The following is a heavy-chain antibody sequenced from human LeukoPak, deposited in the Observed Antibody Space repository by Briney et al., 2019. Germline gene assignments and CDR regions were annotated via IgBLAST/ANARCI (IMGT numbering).Heavy chain of an antibody. V-gene: IGHV4-59*01. J-gene: IGHJ2*01. CDR1: SDSFSSYY. D-gene: IGHD1-26*01. CDR3: ARVRVGANKNWYFDL. Sequence: SETLSLTCTVSSDSFSSYYWTWIRQPPGKGLEWIGYVFYSGKTSYNPALKSRLTISVDTSKNNFSLKLNSVTAADTAVYYCARVRVGANKNWYFDLWGRGTLVTVS. CDR2: VFYSGKT.